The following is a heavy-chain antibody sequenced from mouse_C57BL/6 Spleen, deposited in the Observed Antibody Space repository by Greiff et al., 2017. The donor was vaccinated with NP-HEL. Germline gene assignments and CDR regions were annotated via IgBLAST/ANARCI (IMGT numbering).Heavy chain of an antibody. V-gene: IGHV1-18*01. D-gene: IGHD1-1*01. CDR1: GYTFTDYN. CDR2: INPNNGGT. J-gene: IGHJ1*03. Sequence: EVQLQQSGPELVKPGASVKIPCKASGYTFTDYNMDWVKQSHGKSLEWIGDINPNNGGTIYNQKFKGKATLTVDKSSSTAYMELRSLTSEDTAVYYCARRYYGSNHHWYFDVWGTGTTVTVSS. CDR3: ARRYYGSNHHWYFDV.